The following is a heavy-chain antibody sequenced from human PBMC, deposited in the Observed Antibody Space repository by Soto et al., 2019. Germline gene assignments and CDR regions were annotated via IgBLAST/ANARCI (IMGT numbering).Heavy chain of an antibody. CDR3: ARHGAQDTAMMFFDY. CDR1: GGSISSYY. J-gene: IGHJ4*02. CDR2: IYYSGST. D-gene: IGHD5-18*01. V-gene: IGHV4-59*08. Sequence: SETLSLTCTVSGGSISSYYWSWIRQPPGKGLEWIGYIYYSGSTNYSPSLKSRVTISVDTSKNQFSLKLSSVTAADTAVYYCARHGAQDTAMMFFDYWGQGTLVTVSS.